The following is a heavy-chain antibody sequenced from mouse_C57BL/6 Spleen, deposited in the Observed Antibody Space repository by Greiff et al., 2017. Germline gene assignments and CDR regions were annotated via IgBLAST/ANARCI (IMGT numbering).Heavy chain of an antibody. Sequence: QVQLKQSGAELVRPGTSVKVSCKASGYAFTNYLIEWVKQRPGQGLEWIGVINPGSGGTNYNEKFKGKATLTADKSSSTAYMQLSSLTSEDSAVYFCARDCDYGPYYAMDYWGQGTSVTVSS. CDR3: ARDCDYGPYYAMDY. J-gene: IGHJ4*01. CDR1: GYAFTNYL. D-gene: IGHD1-1*02. V-gene: IGHV1-54*01. CDR2: INPGSGGT.